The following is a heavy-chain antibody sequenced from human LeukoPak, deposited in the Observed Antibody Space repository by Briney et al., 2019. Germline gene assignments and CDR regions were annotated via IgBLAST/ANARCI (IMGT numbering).Heavy chain of an antibody. D-gene: IGHD3-10*01. CDR2: IYSGGST. V-gene: IGHV3-53*01. Sequence: PGGSLRLSCAVSEFTVSDSYMSWVRQAPGEGLEWVSIIYSGGSTYYADSVKGRFTISRDNSKSTLYLQMNSLRAEDTAVYYCAGYGSGSYYKYFDYWGQGTLVTVSS. CDR3: AGYGSGSYYKYFDY. CDR1: EFTVSDSY. J-gene: IGHJ4*02.